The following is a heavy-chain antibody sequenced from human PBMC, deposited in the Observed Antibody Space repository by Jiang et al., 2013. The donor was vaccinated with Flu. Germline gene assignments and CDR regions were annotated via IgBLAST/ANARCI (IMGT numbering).Heavy chain of an antibody. CDR3: ARDGFTVQGG. V-gene: IGHV4-34*01. D-gene: IGHD3-10*01. Sequence: LLKPSETLSLTCAVYGGSFSGYYWSWIRQPPGKGLEWIGEINHSGSTNYNPSLKSRVTISVDTSKNQFSLKLSSVTAADTAVYYCARDGFTVQGGWGQGTLVTVSS. J-gene: IGHJ4*02. CDR1: GGSFSGYY. CDR2: INHSGST.